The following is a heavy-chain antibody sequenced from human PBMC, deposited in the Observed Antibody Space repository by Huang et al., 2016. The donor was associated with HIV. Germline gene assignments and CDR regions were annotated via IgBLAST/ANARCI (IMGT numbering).Heavy chain of an antibody. CDR1: GFAFSDYG. D-gene: IGHD2-21*02. CDR2: ISRDGNYI. CDR3: ARVDSTANMMGVDL. J-gene: IGHJ4*02. V-gene: IGHV3-21*02. Sequence: EVQLVESGGGQVHPGGSLRLSCAVAGFAFSDYGMNWVRQAPGKGLEWCASISRDGNYIYYAESVKGRFTISRDNAKNSLSLQINILGAEDTAVYYCARVDSTANMMGVDLWGRGTLVTVCS.